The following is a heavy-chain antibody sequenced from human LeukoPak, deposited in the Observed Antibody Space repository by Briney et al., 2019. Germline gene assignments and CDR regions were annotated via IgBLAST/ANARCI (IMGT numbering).Heavy chain of an antibody. D-gene: IGHD3-10*01. J-gene: IGHJ4*02. CDR2: IYHSGST. CDR3: ARLKAVGGSGSYYFDY. Sequence: SETLSLACAVSGGSISSGNWWSWVRQPPGKGLEWIGEIYHSGSTNYNPSLRSRVTISVDNSKNQFSLNLSSVTAADTAVYYCARLKAVGGSGSYYFDYWGQGTLVTVSS. V-gene: IGHV4-4*02. CDR1: GGSISSGNW.